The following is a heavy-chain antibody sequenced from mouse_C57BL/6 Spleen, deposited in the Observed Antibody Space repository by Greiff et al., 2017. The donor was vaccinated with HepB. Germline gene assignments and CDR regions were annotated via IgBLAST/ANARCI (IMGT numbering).Heavy chain of an antibody. V-gene: IGHV2-2*01. CDR1: GFSLTSYG. CDR2: IWSGGST. Sequence: VKLVESGPGLVQPSQSLSITCTVSGFSLTSYGVHWVRQSPGKGLEWLGVIWSGGSTDYNAAFISRLSISKDNSKGQVFFKMNSLQADDTAIYYCARNPVYYDYNYWYFDVWGTGTTVTVSS. D-gene: IGHD2-4*01. CDR3: ARNPVYYDYNYWYFDV. J-gene: IGHJ1*03.